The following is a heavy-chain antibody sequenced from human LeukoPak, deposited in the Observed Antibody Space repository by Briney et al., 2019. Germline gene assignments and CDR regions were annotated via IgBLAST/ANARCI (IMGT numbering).Heavy chain of an antibody. J-gene: IGHJ6*02. Sequence: SETLSLTCTVSGGSISSSSYYWGWIRQPPGKGLEWIGSIYYSGSTYYNPSLKSRVTISVDTSKNQFSLKLSSMTAADTAVYYCARVGLLWFGEIGPPYYYYGMDVWGQGTTVTVSS. CDR2: IYYSGST. D-gene: IGHD3-10*01. V-gene: IGHV4-39*07. CDR1: GGSISSSSYY. CDR3: ARVGLLWFGEIGPPYYYYGMDV.